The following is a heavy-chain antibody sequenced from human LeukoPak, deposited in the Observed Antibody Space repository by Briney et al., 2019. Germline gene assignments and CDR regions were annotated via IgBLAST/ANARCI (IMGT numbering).Heavy chain of an antibody. CDR3: ARMFGSRGVTTFFDF. CDR2: ISSNGGSA. CDR1: GFTFNNYA. V-gene: IGHV3-64*04. Sequence: SGGSLRLSCSVSGFTFNNYAMHWVRQAPGKGLEHVSAISSNGGSAYYADSVKGRFTISRDNSKNTLYLQMNSLRVEDTAVYYCARMFGSRGVTTFFDFWGQGILVTVSS. J-gene: IGHJ4*02. D-gene: IGHD4-17*01.